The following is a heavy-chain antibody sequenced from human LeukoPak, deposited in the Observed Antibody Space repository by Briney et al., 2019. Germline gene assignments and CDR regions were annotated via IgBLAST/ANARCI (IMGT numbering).Heavy chain of an antibody. J-gene: IGHJ4*02. V-gene: IGHV4-61*08. D-gene: IGHD3-10*01. CDR2: IYYSGST. CDR1: GASVSSGGYY. CDR3: ARRGGSGRSFDY. Sequence: PSETLSLTCTVSGASVSSGGYYWSWLRQPPGKGLEWIGYIYYSGSTNYNPSLKSRVTISVDTSKNQFSLKVSSVTPADTAVYYCARRGGSGRSFDYWGQGTLVTVSS.